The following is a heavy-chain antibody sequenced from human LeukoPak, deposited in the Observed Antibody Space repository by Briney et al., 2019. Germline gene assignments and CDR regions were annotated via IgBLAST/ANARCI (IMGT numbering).Heavy chain of an antibody. D-gene: IGHD6-13*01. CDR3: ARHAGGIAAAGTRPFDY. V-gene: IGHV4-39*01. Sequence: TSETLSLTCTVSGASFSSSTYYWGWIRQPPGKGLEWIGSIYYGGGTYYNPSLKSRVTMSVDTSKKQFSLKLSSVTAAGTAVYYCARHAGGIAAAGTRPFDYWGQGTLVTVSS. CDR1: GASFSSSTYY. CDR2: IYYGGGT. J-gene: IGHJ4*02.